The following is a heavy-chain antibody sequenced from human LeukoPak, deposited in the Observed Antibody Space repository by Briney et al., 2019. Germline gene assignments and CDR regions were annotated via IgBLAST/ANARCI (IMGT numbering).Heavy chain of an antibody. V-gene: IGHV3-30*01. CDR3: ARDGYNYGGVGLDY. CDR2: ISYDGSNK. D-gene: IGHD5-24*01. J-gene: IGHJ4*02. Sequence: ESGGSLRLSCAASGFTFSSYAMHWVRQAPGKGLEWVAVISYDGSNKYYADSVKGRFTISRDNSKNTLYLQMNSLRAEDTAVYYCARDGYNYGGVGLDYWGQGTLVTVSS. CDR1: GFTFSSYA.